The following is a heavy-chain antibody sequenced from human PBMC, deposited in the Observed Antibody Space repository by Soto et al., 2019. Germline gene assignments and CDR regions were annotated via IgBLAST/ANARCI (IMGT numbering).Heavy chain of an antibody. CDR2: IYSGGST. CDR1: GFTVSTKY. Sequence: EVQLVESGGGLVQPGGSLRLSCAASGFTVSTKYMSWVRQAPGKGLVWVSVIYSGGSTFYADSVRGRFTISRDHSKNTVNRQMTSLSVEDTAVYYCARDPWAADYWGQGTLVTVSS. CDR3: ARDPWAADY. D-gene: IGHD3-16*01. V-gene: IGHV3-66*01. J-gene: IGHJ4*02.